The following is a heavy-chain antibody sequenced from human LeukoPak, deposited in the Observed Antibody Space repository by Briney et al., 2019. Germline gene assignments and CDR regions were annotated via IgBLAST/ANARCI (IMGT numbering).Heavy chain of an antibody. J-gene: IGHJ4*02. D-gene: IGHD6-13*01. V-gene: IGHV3-48*01. CDR1: GFTFSSYS. CDR3: ARDFRSSSWYIGDY. Sequence: GGSLRLSCAASGFTFSSYSMNWVRLAPGKGLEWISYISAGGSPEYYADSVEGRFTVSRDNEKNALYLQLNSLRADDTAVYYCARDFRSSSWYIGDYWGQGAQVTVSP. CDR2: ISAGGSPE.